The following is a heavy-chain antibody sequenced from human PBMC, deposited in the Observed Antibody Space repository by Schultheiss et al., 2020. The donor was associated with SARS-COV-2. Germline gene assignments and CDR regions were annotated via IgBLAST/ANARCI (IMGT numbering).Heavy chain of an antibody. J-gene: IGHJ2*01. D-gene: IGHD1-26*01. CDR3: ARINGVGPTHWYFDL. Sequence: GSLRLSCAVSGYSISSGYYWGWIRQPPGKGLEWIGEINHSGSTNYNPSLKSRVTISVDTSKNQFSLQLNSVTPDDTAVYYCARINGVGPTHWYFDLWGRGTLVTVSS. CDR2: INHSGST. V-gene: IGHV4-38-2*01. CDR1: GYSISSGYY.